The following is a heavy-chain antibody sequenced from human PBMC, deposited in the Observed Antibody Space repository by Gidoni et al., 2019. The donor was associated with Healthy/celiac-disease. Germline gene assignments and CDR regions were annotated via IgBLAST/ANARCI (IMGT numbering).Heavy chain of an antibody. CDR2: ISSSGSTI. Sequence: EVQLVESGGGLVQPGGSLRLSCAASGFTLSSYEMNWVRQAPGKGLEWVSYISSSGSTIYYADSVKGRFTISRDNAKNSLYLQMNSLRAEDTAVYYCARGGDSVSSGWYDPYFDYWGQGTLVTVSS. V-gene: IGHV3-48*03. D-gene: IGHD6-19*01. CDR1: GFTLSSYE. J-gene: IGHJ4*02. CDR3: ARGGDSVSSGWYDPYFDY.